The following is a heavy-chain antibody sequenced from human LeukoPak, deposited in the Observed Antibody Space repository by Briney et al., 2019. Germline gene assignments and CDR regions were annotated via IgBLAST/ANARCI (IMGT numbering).Heavy chain of an antibody. CDR1: GFTFSTTW. CDR3: TTIRYGDYPGS. V-gene: IGHV3-15*01. Sequence: GVSLRLSCAASGFTFSTTWMSWVRHAPGKGLEWIGRIKSNPDGGKTESAAPVKGRFTISRDDSKNTLYLQMNSLKPEDTGVYYCTTIRYGDYPGSWGQGTLVTVSS. D-gene: IGHD4-17*01. CDR2: IKSNPDGGKT. J-gene: IGHJ5*02.